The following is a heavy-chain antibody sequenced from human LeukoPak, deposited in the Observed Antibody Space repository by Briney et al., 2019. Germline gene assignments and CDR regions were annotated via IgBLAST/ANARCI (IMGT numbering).Heavy chain of an antibody. CDR3: ARGQGPAAISPRRRGKWFDP. CDR2: INHSGST. J-gene: IGHJ5*02. Sequence: SSETLSLTCAVYGGSFSGYYWSWIRQPPGKGLEWIREINHSGSTNYNPSLKSRVTISVDTSKNQFSLKLSSVTAADTAVYYCARGQGPAAISPRRRGKWFDPWGQGTLVTVSS. V-gene: IGHV4-34*01. CDR1: GGSFSGYY. D-gene: IGHD2-2*02.